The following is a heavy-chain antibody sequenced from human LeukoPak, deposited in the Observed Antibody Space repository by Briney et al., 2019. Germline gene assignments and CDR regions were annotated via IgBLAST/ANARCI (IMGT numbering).Heavy chain of an antibody. V-gene: IGHV3-30*02. CDR1: GFTFSSYG. CDR3: VKEGVEYSYSYGDY. CDR2: IRYDGSNK. J-gene: IGHJ4*02. D-gene: IGHD3-16*01. Sequence: GGSLRLSCAASGFTFSSYGMHWVRQAPGKGLEWVAFIRYDGSNKYYADSVKGRFTISRDNSKNTLYPQMNNLRPDDTAFYFCVKEGVEYSYSYGDYWGQGTLVTVSS.